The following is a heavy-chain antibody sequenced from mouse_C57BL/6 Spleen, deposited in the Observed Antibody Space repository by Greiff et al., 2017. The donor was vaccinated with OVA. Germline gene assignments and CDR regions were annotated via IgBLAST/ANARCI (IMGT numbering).Heavy chain of an antibody. Sequence: QVQLQQPGAELVRPGSSVKLSCKASGYTFTSYWLHWVKQRPIQGLEWIGNIDPSDSETHYNQKFKDKATLTVDKSSSTAYMQLRSLTSEDSAFYYCSIGSITTVVEWNYFDYWGQGTTLTVSS. CDR1: GYTFTSYW. V-gene: IGHV1-52*01. D-gene: IGHD1-1*01. CDR2: IDPSDSET. CDR3: SIGSITTVVEWNYFDY. J-gene: IGHJ2*01.